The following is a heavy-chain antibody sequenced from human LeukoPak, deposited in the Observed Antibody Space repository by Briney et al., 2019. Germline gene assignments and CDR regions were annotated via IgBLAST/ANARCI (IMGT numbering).Heavy chain of an antibody. V-gene: IGHV1-18*01. CDR2: ISAYNGNT. CDR3: ARSPGGYYDILTGYYMVPYFDY. J-gene: IGHJ4*02. Sequence: ASVKVSCKASGYTFTSYDINWVRQATGQGLEWMGWISAYNGNTNYAQKLQGRVTMTTDTSTSTAYMELRSLRSDDTAVYYCARSPGGYYDILTGYYMVPYFDYSGQGTLVTVSS. CDR1: GYTFTSYD. D-gene: IGHD3-9*01.